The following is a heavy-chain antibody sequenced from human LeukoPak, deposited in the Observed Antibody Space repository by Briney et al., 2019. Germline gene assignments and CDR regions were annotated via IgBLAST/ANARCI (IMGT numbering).Heavy chain of an antibody. D-gene: IGHD3-10*01. V-gene: IGHV4-4*07. CDR1: GGSISSYY. CDR3: ARLGSGSYTVYYYYYMDV. J-gene: IGHJ6*03. Sequence: PSETLSLTCTVSGGSISSYYWSWIRQPAGKGLEWIGRIYNSGSTTYNPSLKSRVTMSVDTSKNQFSLKLSSVTAADTAVYYCARLGSGSYTVYYYYYMDVWGKGTTVTISS. CDR2: IYNSGST.